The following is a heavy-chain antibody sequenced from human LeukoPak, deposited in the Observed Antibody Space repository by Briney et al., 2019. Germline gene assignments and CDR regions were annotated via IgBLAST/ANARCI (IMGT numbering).Heavy chain of an antibody. V-gene: IGHV4-39*07. CDR3: ARLKYGDYGLYYFDY. CDR1: GGSISSSGQY. J-gene: IGHJ4*02. D-gene: IGHD4-17*01. Sequence: SETLSLTCTVSGGSISSSGQYWGWIRQPPGKGLEWIGTIYYSGSTYYNPSLKSRVTISVDTSKNQFSLKLSSVTAADTAVYYCARLKYGDYGLYYFDYWGQGTLVTVSS. CDR2: IYYSGST.